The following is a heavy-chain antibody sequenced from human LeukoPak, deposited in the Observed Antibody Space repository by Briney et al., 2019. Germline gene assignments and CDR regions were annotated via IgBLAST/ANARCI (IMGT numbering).Heavy chain of an antibody. D-gene: IGHD3-10*01. CDR3: AHSRVYYYGSGSYFPKTLDY. J-gene: IGHJ4*02. CDR2: FYWYGDK. V-gene: IGHV2-5*01. Sequence: SGPTLRKPTQTLTLTCTFSGFSLSTSGVGVAWIRRPPVRTLNCLLHFYWYGDKRYSPSLKSRLTLTKDTSKNQVVLTMTDMDPVDTATYYCAHSRVYYYGSGSYFPKTLDYWGQGTLVTVSS. CDR1: GFSLSTSGVG.